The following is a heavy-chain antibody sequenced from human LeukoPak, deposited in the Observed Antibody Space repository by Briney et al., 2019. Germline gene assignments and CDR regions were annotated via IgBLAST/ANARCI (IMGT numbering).Heavy chain of an antibody. CDR1: GYTFTSYG. J-gene: IGHJ4*02. D-gene: IGHD3-22*01. CDR3: ARGTRGDTSGYIRGQFDY. CDR2: ISAHNGNT. Sequence: ASVKVSCKASGYTFTSYGISWVRQAPGQGLEWMGRISAHNGNTSYAQKLQGRVTMTTDTSTSTAYMELRSLRSDDTAVYYCARGTRGDTSGYIRGQFDYWGQGTLVTVSS. V-gene: IGHV1-18*01.